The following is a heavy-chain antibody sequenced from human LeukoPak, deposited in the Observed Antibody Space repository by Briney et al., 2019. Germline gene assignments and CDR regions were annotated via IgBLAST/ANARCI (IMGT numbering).Heavy chain of an antibody. J-gene: IGHJ4*02. V-gene: IGHV1-18*01. CDR3: ARAVSVVVSAAMYDY. CDR1: GGTFSSYA. Sequence: ASVKVSCKASGGTFSSYAISWVRQAPGQGLEWMGWISAYNGNTNYAQKLQGRVTMTTDTSTSTAYMELRSLRSDDTAVYYCARAVSVVVSAAMYDYWGQGTLVTVSS. D-gene: IGHD2-2*01. CDR2: ISAYNGNT.